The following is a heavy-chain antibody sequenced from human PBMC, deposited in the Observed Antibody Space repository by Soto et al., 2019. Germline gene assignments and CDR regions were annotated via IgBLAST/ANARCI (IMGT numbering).Heavy chain of an antibody. CDR2: TYYRSKWYN. J-gene: IGHJ6*02. Sequence: SQTLSLTCAISGDSVSSNSAAWNWIRQSPSRGLEWLGRTYYRSKWYNDYAVSVKSRITINPDTSKNQFSLQLNSVTPEDTAVYYCARTPRGYSYGYYYYGMDVWGQGXTVTVYS. CDR3: ARTPRGYSYGYYYYGMDV. CDR1: GDSVSSNSAA. V-gene: IGHV6-1*01. D-gene: IGHD5-18*01.